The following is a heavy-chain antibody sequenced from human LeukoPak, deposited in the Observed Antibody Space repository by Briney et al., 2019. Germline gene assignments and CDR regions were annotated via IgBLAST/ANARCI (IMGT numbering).Heavy chain of an antibody. V-gene: IGHV5-51*01. Sequence: GESLKISSKGSGYTFSNYWIGWVRQMPGKGLESVGIIYPRDSATRYSPSFEGQVTISADKSISTAYLQWNSLKASDTGMYYCARLDCSSDRCGRDDDAFDVWGQGTMVTVSS. J-gene: IGHJ3*01. CDR2: IYPRDSAT. D-gene: IGHD6-19*01. CDR3: ARLDCSSDRCGRDDDAFDV. CDR1: GYTFSNYW.